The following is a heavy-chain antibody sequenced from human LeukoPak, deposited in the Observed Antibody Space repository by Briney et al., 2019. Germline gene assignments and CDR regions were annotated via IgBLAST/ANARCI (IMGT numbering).Heavy chain of an antibody. J-gene: IGHJ4*02. CDR2: ISGSGGST. CDR1: GFTFSSYA. V-gene: IGHV3-23*01. Sequence: GGSLRLSCAASGFTFSSYAMSWVRQAPGKGLEWVSAISGSGGSTYYADSVKGRFTFSRDNSKNTLYLQMNSLRAEDTAVYYCAKTVAGTEHFDYWGQGTLVTVSS. D-gene: IGHD6-19*01. CDR3: AKTVAGTEHFDY.